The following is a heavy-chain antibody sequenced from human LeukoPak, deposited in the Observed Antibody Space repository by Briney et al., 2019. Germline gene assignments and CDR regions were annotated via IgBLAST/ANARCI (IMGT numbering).Heavy chain of an antibody. V-gene: IGHV4-38-2*01. D-gene: IGHD2-2*02. CDR2: IYHSGST. Sequence: SETLSLTCAVSGYSISSGYYWGWIRQPPGKGLEWIGSIYHSGSTYYNPSLKSRVTISGDTSKNQFSLKLSSVTAADTAVYYCARGSDIVVVPAAIEAWFDPWGQGTLVTVSS. CDR1: GYSISSGYY. J-gene: IGHJ5*02. CDR3: ARGSDIVVVPAAIEAWFDP.